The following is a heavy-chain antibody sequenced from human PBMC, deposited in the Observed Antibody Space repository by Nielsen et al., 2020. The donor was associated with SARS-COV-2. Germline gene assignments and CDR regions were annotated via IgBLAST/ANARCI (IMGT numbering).Heavy chain of an antibody. V-gene: IGHV3-48*01. CDR2: ISGSSSAI. J-gene: IGHJ6*02. CDR3: ARGSMVRGVTDYYYYGMDV. D-gene: IGHD3-10*01. Sequence: WIRQPPGKGLEWVSYISGSSSAIQYADSVKGRFTISRDNAKNSVYLQMNSLRAEDTAVYYCARGSMVRGVTDYYYYGMDVWGQGTTVTVSS.